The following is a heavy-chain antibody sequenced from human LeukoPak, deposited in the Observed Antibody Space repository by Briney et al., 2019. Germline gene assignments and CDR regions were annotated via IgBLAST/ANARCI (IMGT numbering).Heavy chain of an antibody. CDR2: INSDGSST. CDR1: GFTFSSYW. D-gene: IGHD6-13*01. Sequence: GGSLRLSCAASGFTFSSYWMHWVRQAPGKGLVWVSRINSDGSSTSYADSVKGRFTISRDNAKNALYLQMNSLRAEDTAVYYCARDRLQQLGHRSYGMDVWGQGTTVTVSS. CDR3: ARDRLQQLGHRSYGMDV. V-gene: IGHV3-74*01. J-gene: IGHJ6*02.